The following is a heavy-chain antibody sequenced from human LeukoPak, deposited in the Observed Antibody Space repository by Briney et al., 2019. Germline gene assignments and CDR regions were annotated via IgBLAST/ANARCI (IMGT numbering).Heavy chain of an antibody. V-gene: IGHV3-11*01. CDR1: GFTFSDYY. Sequence: KPGGSLRLSCAASGFTFSDYYMSWIRQAPGKGLEWVSYISSSGSTIYYADSVKGRFTISRDNAKNSLYLQMNSLRAEDTAVYYCARLSAYYYGSYFYYYMDVWGKGTTVTVSS. CDR2: ISSSGSTI. D-gene: IGHD3-10*01. CDR3: ARLSAYYYGSYFYYYMDV. J-gene: IGHJ6*03.